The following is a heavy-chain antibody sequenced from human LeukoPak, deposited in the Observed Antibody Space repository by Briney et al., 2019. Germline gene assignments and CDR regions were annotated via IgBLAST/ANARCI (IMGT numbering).Heavy chain of an antibody. CDR2: ISWNSGSI. J-gene: IGHJ3*02. Sequence: GRSLRLSCAASGFIFDDYAMHWLRPAPGEGLEWVSGISWNSGSIGYADSVKGRFTISRDNAKNSLYLQMNSLRAEDTALYYCAKGGWQLGNAFDIWGEGTMVTVSS. CDR3: AKGGWQLGNAFDI. CDR1: GFIFDDYA. D-gene: IGHD6-6*01. V-gene: IGHV3-9*01.